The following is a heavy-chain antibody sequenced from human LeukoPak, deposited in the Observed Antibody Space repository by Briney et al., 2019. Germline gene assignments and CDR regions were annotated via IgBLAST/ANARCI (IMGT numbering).Heavy chain of an antibody. V-gene: IGHV3-30*03. CDR1: GFTFSSYG. Sequence: PGGSLRLSCAASGFTFSSYGMHWVRQAPGKGLEWVAVISYDGSNKYYADSVKGRFTIHRDNSKNTLYLQMNSLRAEDTAVYYCASISLRTRDIVVVPAASPFDYWGQGTLVTVSS. CDR3: ASISLRTRDIVVVPAASPFDY. CDR2: ISYDGSNK. D-gene: IGHD2-2*01. J-gene: IGHJ4*02.